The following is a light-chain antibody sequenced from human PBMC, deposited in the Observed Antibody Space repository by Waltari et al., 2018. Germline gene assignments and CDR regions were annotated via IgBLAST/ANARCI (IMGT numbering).Light chain of an antibody. J-gene: IGKJ2*01. CDR1: QSVSSSY. V-gene: IGKV3-20*01. Sequence: EIVLTQSPGTLSLSPGERATLSCRASQSVSSSYLAWYQQKPGQAPRLLIYGASSRATSIPDRFSGSVSGTDFTLTIIRLEPEDFAVYYCQQYGSSPYTFGQGTKLEIK. CDR2: GAS. CDR3: QQYGSSPYT.